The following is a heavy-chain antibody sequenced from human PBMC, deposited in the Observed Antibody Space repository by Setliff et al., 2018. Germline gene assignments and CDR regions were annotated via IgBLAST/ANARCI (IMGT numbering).Heavy chain of an antibody. V-gene: IGHV4-59*02. J-gene: IGHJ4*02. Sequence: PSETLSLTCNVSGASVSSHYWDWIRQPPGKGLEWIGFISYSGITTYNVSLKSRVSISVDTSKNQLSLTLRSVTAADTAVYYCTRGGERYHTANWGQGLLVTVSS. CDR2: ISYSGIT. D-gene: IGHD2-2*01. CDR3: TRGGERYHTAN. CDR1: GASVSSHY.